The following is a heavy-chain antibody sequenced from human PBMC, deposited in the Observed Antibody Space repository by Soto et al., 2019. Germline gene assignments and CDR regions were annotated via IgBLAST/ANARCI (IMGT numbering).Heavy chain of an antibody. CDR1: GYTFTSYG. Sequence: QVQLVQSGAEVKKPGASVKVSCKASGYTFTSYGISWVRQAPGQGLEWMGWISAYNGNTNYAQKLQGRVTMTTGTSTSTAYMELRSLRSDDTAVYYCARYNYPSYYYYGMDVWGQGTTVTVSS. J-gene: IGHJ6*02. V-gene: IGHV1-18*04. CDR2: ISAYNGNT. CDR3: ARYNYPSYYYYGMDV. D-gene: IGHD1-20*01.